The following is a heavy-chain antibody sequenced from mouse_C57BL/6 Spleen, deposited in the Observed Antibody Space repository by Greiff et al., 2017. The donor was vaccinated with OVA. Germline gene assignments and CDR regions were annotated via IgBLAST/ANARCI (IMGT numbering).Heavy chain of an antibody. V-gene: IGHV1-82*01. CDR2: IYPGDGDT. CDR3: ARLKNYEAY. CDR1: GYAFSSSW. Sequence: QVQLQQSGPELVKPGASVKISCKASGYAFSSSWLNWVKQRPGKGLEWIGRIYPGDGDTNYNGQFKGKATLTADKSSSTAYMQHSSLTSEDSAVYFCARLKNYEAYWGQGTLLTVSA. J-gene: IGHJ3*01. D-gene: IGHD2-4*01.